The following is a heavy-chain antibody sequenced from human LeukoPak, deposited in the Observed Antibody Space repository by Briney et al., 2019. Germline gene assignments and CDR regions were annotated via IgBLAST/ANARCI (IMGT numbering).Heavy chain of an antibody. J-gene: IGHJ2*01. D-gene: IGHD6-13*01. V-gene: IGHV3-13*01. CDR1: GFTFRSYD. CDR2: IGTAGEI. CDR3: ARAVYSSTWYSRYFDL. Sequence: GGSLRLSCAASGFTFRSYDMHWVRQATGKGLEWVSGIGTAGEIYYPGSVKGRFTISRENAKNSLYLQMNSLRAGDTAVYYCARAVYSSTWYSRYFDLWGRGTLVTVSS.